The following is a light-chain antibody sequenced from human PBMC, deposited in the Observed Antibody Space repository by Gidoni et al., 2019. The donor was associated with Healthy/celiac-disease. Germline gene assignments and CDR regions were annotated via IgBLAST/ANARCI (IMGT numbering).Light chain of an antibody. CDR1: QSVSSSY. CDR3: QQYGSSPFT. J-gene: IGKJ3*01. Sequence: PGTLSLSPGERATLSCRASQSVSSSYLAWYQQKPGQAPRLLIYGASSRATGIPDRFSGSGSGTDFTLTISRLEPEDFAVYYCQQYGSSPFTFGPGTKVDIK. V-gene: IGKV3-20*01. CDR2: GAS.